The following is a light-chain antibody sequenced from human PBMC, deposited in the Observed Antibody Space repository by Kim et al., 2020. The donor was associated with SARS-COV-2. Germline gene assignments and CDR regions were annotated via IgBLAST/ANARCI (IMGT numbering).Light chain of an antibody. J-gene: IGLJ3*02. CDR3: NSYAGSSSWV. CDR1: SSDVGGYDY. CDR2: EVT. V-gene: IGLV2-8*01. Sequence: QSALTQPPSASGSPGQSVTISCTGSSSDVGGYDYVSWYQQHPGKAPKLIIYEVTKRPSGVPDRFSGSKSGDTASLTVSGLQAEDEADYYCNSYAGSSSWVFGGRTKLTVL.